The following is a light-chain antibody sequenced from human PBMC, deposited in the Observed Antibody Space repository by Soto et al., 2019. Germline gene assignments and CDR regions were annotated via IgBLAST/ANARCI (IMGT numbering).Light chain of an antibody. CDR3: QQFANSWT. CDR1: QSISRW. Sequence: DIQMTQSPSTLSASVGDRVTITCRASQSISRWLGWYQQKPGKAPSLLIFDASTLHSGVPSRFSGSGSGTEFTLTISSPQPDDFATYYCQQFANSWTFGQGTKVDIK. CDR2: DAS. J-gene: IGKJ1*01. V-gene: IGKV1-5*01.